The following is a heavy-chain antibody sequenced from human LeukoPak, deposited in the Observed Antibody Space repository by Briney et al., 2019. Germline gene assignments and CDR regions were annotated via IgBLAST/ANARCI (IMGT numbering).Heavy chain of an antibody. J-gene: IGHJ4*02. D-gene: IGHD6-13*01. V-gene: IGHV4-39*01. CDR3: ARLSGAGEGSSWGGGFDY. CDR1: GGSISSSSYY. Sequence: SETLSLTCTVSGGSISSSSYYWGWIRQPPGKGLEWIGSIYYSGSTYYNPSLKSRVTISVDTSKNQFSLKLSSVTAADMAMYYCARLSGAGEGSSWGGGFDYWGQGTLVTVSS. CDR2: IYYSGST.